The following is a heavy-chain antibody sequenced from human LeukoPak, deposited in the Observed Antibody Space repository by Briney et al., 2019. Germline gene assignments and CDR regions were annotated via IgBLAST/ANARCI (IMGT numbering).Heavy chain of an antibody. J-gene: IGHJ4*02. D-gene: IGHD2-15*01. V-gene: IGHV1-2*02. CDR3: ARYCSGGSCYSPDLDY. Sequence: ASVKVSCKASGYTFTGYYMHWVRQAPGQGLEWMGWINPNSGGTNYAQKFQGRVTMTRDTSISTAYMELRSLRSDDTAVYYCARYCSGGSCYSPDLDYWGQGTLVTVSS. CDR1: GYTFTGYY. CDR2: INPNSGGT.